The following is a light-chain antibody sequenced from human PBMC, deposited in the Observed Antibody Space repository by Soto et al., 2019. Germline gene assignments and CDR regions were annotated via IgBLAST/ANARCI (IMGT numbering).Light chain of an antibody. CDR1: SSDVGGYDY. Sequence: QSVLTQPPSASGSPGQSVTISCTGTSSDVGGYDYVSWYQQHPGKAPKLMIYEVTIRPSGVSDRFSGSKSGNTASLTVSGLQAEDEDDDYCSSYTGGNPSYVFGTGTKLTVL. J-gene: IGLJ1*01. CDR2: EVT. V-gene: IGLV2-8*01. CDR3: SSYTGGNPSYV.